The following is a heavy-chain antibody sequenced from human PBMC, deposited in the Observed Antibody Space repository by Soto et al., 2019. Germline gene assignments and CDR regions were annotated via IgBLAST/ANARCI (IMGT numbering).Heavy chain of an antibody. V-gene: IGHV3-7*03. Sequence: EVQLVESGGGLVQPGGSLRLSCAASGFTFSSYWMSWVRQAPGKGLEWVANIKQDGSEKYYVDSVKGRFTISRDNAKNSLYLQMNSLRAEDTAVHYCARAGAGYCSGGSCYFDYWGQGTLVTVSS. CDR3: ARAGAGYCSGGSCYFDY. CDR1: GFTFSSYW. CDR2: IKQDGSEK. J-gene: IGHJ4*02. D-gene: IGHD2-15*01.